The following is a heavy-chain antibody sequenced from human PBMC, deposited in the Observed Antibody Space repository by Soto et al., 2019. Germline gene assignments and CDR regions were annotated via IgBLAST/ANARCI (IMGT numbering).Heavy chain of an antibody. V-gene: IGHV1-69*01. CDR1: GGTFSSYS. Sequence: QVQLVQSGAEVKKPGSSVKVSCKASGGTFSSYSINWVRQAPGQGLEWMGEIIPIFGTANYAQKFQGRVTITADESTSTAYMELSSLRSEYTAVYYCARDGGRHSGGIDYGGQGTLVTVSS. CDR2: IIPIFGTA. D-gene: IGHD1-26*01. CDR3: ARDGGRHSGGIDY. J-gene: IGHJ4*02.